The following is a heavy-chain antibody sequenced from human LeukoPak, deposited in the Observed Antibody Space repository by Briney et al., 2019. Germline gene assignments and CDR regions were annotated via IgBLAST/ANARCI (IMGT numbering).Heavy chain of an antibody. J-gene: IGHJ4*02. V-gene: IGHV3-21*01. D-gene: IGHD3-22*01. CDR1: EFTFNSYS. Sequence: GGSLRLSCAASEFTFNSYSFNWIRQPPGGGLEWVSSISSGSTYIYYSDSVQGRFTVSRDSAKNSLFLQMNNLRAEDTAVYYCARDPFYYDAAGSDDYWGQGTLVTVSS. CDR2: ISSGSTYI. CDR3: ARDPFYYDAAGSDDY.